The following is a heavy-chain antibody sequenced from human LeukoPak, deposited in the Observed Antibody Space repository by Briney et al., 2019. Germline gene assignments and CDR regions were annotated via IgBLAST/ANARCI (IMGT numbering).Heavy chain of an antibody. Sequence: ASVKVSCKASGYTFTNYYMHWVRQAPGQGLEWMGWINPNSGGTNYAQKFQGRVTMTRDTSISTAYMELSRLRSDDTAVYYCARFSVLLWFGELFGWFDPWGQGTLVTVSS. CDR2: INPNSGGT. CDR1: GYTFTNYY. V-gene: IGHV1-2*02. CDR3: ARFSVLLWFGELFGWFDP. J-gene: IGHJ5*02. D-gene: IGHD3-10*01.